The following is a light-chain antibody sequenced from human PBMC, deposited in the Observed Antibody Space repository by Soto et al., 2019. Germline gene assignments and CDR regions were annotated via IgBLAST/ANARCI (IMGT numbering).Light chain of an antibody. Sequence: EIVLTQSPSTLSLSPGERATLSCRASQSVSTNLAWYQQKPGQSPRLLIYGTSTRATDIPARFSGSGSGTEFTLTISSLQSEDSAVYYCHQYNFWPTFGQGTKVDI. V-gene: IGKV3-15*01. CDR1: QSVSTN. CDR3: HQYNFWPT. J-gene: IGKJ1*01. CDR2: GTS.